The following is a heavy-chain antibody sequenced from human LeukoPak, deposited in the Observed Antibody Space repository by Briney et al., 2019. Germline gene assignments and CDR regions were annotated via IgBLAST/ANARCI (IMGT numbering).Heavy chain of an antibody. CDR3: ARGTDYGDYVADY. CDR1: GGTFSSYA. V-gene: IGHV1-69*13. J-gene: IGHJ4*02. CDR2: IIPIFGTA. D-gene: IGHD4-17*01. Sequence: WASVKVSCKASGGTFSSYAISWVRQAPGQGLEWMGGIIPIFGTANYTQKFQGRVTITADEFTSTAYMELSSLRSEDTAVYYCARGTDYGDYVADYWGQGTLVTVSS.